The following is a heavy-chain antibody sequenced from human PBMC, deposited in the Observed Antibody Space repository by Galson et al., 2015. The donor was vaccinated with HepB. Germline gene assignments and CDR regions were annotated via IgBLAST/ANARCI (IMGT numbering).Heavy chain of an antibody. CDR3: AKQSGAGNWFDP. J-gene: IGHJ5*02. D-gene: IGHD1-26*01. CDR2: ISYDGSNK. V-gene: IGHV3-30*18. CDR1: GFTFSSYG. Sequence: SLRLSCAASGFTFSSYGMHWVRQAPGKGLEWVAVISYDGSNKYYADSVKGRFTISRDNSKNTLYLQMNSLRAEDTAVYYCAKQSGAGNWFDPWGQGTLVTVSS.